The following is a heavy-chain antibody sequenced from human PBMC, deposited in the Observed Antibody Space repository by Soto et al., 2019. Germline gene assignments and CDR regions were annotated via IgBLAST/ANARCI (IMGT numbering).Heavy chain of an antibody. CDR3: ARHTPAISISDH. D-gene: IGHD2-15*01. CDR1: GGSISSSSYY. V-gene: IGHV4-39*01. CDR2: ISYSGST. J-gene: IGHJ4*02. Sequence: QLQLQESGPGLVKPSETLSLTCTVSGGSISSSSYYWGWIRQPPGKGLEWIGSISYSGSTYYNPSLKSRVTISEDTSKNQFSLKLSSVTAADTAVYYCARHTPAISISDHWGQGTLVTVSS.